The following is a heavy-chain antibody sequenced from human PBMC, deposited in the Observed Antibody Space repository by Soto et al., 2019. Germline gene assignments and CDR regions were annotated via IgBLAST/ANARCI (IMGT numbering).Heavy chain of an antibody. Sequence: GGSLRLSCVASGFTLSSYSMNWVRQAPGPGLEWVSSISSSSSYIYYADSVKGRFTISRDNAKNSLYLQMNSLRAEDTAVYYCARDLIVVVPAAPGYGMDVWGQGTTVTVSS. J-gene: IGHJ6*02. V-gene: IGHV3-21*01. CDR3: ARDLIVVVPAAPGYGMDV. D-gene: IGHD2-2*01. CDR1: GFTLSSYS. CDR2: ISSSSSYI.